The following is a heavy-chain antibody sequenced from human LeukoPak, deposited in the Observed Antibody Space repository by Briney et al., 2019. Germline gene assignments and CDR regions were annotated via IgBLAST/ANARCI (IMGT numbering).Heavy chain of an antibody. D-gene: IGHD5-24*01. V-gene: IGHV3-74*01. Sequence: GGSLRVSCAASKFTLSDYLIFGVRQRPGKGVWWGSRINSDGSGTSHADSVKGRFTISRDSDKNTVYLQMSSLRGEDTAVYYCERARWLTDGFDVWGQGTMVAVSS. J-gene: IGHJ3*01. CDR1: KFTLSDYL. CDR2: INSDGSGT. CDR3: ERARWLTDGFDV.